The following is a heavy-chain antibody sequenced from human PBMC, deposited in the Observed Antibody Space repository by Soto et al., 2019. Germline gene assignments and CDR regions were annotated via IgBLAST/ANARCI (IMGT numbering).Heavy chain of an antibody. CDR3: ARHFPPEYSGYDPPYYFDY. CDR2: IYYSGST. CDR1: GGSISSYY. D-gene: IGHD5-12*01. V-gene: IGHV4-59*08. Sequence: SETLSLTCTVSGGSISSYYWSWIRQPPGKGLEWIGYIYYSGSTNYNPSLKSRVTISVDTSKNQFSLKLSSVTAADTAVYYCARHFPPEYSGYDPPYYFDYWGQGTLVTVSS. J-gene: IGHJ4*02.